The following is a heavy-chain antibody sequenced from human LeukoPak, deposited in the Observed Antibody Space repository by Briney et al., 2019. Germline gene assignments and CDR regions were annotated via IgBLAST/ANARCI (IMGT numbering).Heavy chain of an antibody. CDR3: ARDKQWLLLDY. CDR1: GFTFSSYS. D-gene: IGHD6-19*01. J-gene: IGHJ4*02. V-gene: IGHV3-21*01. CDR2: ISSSSSYI. Sequence: GGSLRLSCAASGFTFSSYSMNWVRQAPGKGLEWVSSISSSSSYIYYADSVKGRFTISRDNAKNSLYLQMSSLRAEDTAVYYCARDKQWLLLDYWGQGTLVTVSS.